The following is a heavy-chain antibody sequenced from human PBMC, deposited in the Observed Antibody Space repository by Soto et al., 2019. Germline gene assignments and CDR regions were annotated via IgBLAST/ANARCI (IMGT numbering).Heavy chain of an antibody. CDR3: AGGIAARPLGY. D-gene: IGHD6-6*01. Sequence: PSETLSLTCTVSGDSISSGGYYWSWIRQHPGKGLEWIGYIYYSGSTYYNPSLKSRVIISVDTSKNQFSLKLSSVTAADTAVYYCAGGIAARPLGYWGQGALVTVSS. V-gene: IGHV4-31*03. J-gene: IGHJ4*02. CDR1: GDSISSGGYY. CDR2: IYYSGST.